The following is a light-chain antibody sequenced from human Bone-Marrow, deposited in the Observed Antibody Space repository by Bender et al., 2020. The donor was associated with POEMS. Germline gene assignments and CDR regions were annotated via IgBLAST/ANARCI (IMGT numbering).Light chain of an antibody. CDR3: VAWDASLNGWV. CDR1: SSDVGGYNY. Sequence: QSALTQPASVSGSPGQSITISCTGTSSDVGGYNYVSWFQQHPGKAPKLIIYHDIKRPSGVPDRFSGSKSGTSASLAITGLQSDDEAIYFCVAWDASLNGWVFGGGTKLTVL. J-gene: IGLJ3*02. V-gene: IGLV2-14*01. CDR2: HDI.